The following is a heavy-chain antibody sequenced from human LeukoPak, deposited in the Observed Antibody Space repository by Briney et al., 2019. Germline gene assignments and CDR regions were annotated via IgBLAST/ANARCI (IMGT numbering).Heavy chain of an antibody. J-gene: IGHJ3*02. Sequence: GGSLRLSCAASGFTFSSYEMNWVRQAPGKGLEWISYISSSGNSIDYADSVKGRFTISRDNAKNSLYLQMNSLRAEDTAVYYCARMVAAFDIWGQGTKVTVSS. V-gene: IGHV3-48*03. D-gene: IGHD2-15*01. CDR1: GFTFSSYE. CDR3: ARMVAAFDI. CDR2: ISSSGNSI.